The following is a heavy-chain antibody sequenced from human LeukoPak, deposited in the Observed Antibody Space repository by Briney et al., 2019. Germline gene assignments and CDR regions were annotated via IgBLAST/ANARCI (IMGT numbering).Heavy chain of an antibody. J-gene: IGHJ4*02. Sequence: SETLSLTCTVTGGSISSYYWSWIRQPPGKGLEWIGYIYYSGSTNYNPSLKSRVTISADTSKNQFSLKLTSVTAADTAVYYCAREYYGSGSYVIDYWGQGTLVTVSS. CDR2: IYYSGST. D-gene: IGHD3-10*01. CDR3: AREYYGSGSYVIDY. V-gene: IGHV4-59*01. CDR1: GGSISSYY.